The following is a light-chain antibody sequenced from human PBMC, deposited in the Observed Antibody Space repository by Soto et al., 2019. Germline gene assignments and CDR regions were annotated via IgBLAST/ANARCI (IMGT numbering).Light chain of an antibody. J-gene: IGKJ5*01. CDR3: QQYTGPPTT. Sequence: EIILTQSPDTLSLSPGERSTLSFSASQTVSSNYLAWCQQRPGQAPRLLIYGASTRAAGIPDRFSGSGSGTDFTLTITRLEPEDSAVYFCQQYTGPPTTFGQGTRLEIK. CDR2: GAS. CDR1: QTVSSNY. V-gene: IGKV3-20*01.